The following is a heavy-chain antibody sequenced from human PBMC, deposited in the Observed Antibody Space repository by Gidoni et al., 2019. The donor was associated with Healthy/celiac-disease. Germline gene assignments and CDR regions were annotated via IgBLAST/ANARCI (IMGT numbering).Heavy chain of an antibody. CDR3: ARGGYSSGWSI. CDR1: GYNFNSYD. CDR2: MNPNSGNT. J-gene: IGHJ4*02. D-gene: IGHD6-19*01. Sequence: QVQLVQSGAEVKKSGASVKVSCKASGYNFNSYDINWVRQATGQGLEWMGWMNPNSGNTSYAQKFQGRVTMTRSTSISTSYMELSSLRSEDTAVYYCARGGYSSGWSIWGQGTLVTVSS. V-gene: IGHV1-8*01.